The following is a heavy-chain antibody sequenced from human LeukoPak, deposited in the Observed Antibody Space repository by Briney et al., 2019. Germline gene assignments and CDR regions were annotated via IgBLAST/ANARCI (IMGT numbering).Heavy chain of an antibody. J-gene: IGHJ4*02. CDR2: ISYDGSIK. Sequence: GGSLRLSCAASGFTFSNYAIHWVRQTPGKGLEWVAVISYDGSIKFYADSVNGRFTISRDNSKNTLYLQMNSLRAEDTAVYYCARAVVVSSYFDYWGQGTLVTVSS. CDR3: ARAVVVSSYFDY. V-gene: IGHV3-30-3*01. CDR1: GFTFSNYA. D-gene: IGHD2-15*01.